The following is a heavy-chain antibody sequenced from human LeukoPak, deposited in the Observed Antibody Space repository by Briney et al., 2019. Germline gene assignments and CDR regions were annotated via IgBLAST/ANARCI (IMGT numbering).Heavy chain of an antibody. J-gene: IGHJ5*02. V-gene: IGHV4-34*01. Sequence: SETLSLTCAVYGGSFSGYYWSWIRQPPGKGLEWIGEINHSGSTNYNPSLKSRVTISVDTSKNQFSLKLSSVTAADTAVYYCARDRGDSSGYYWFDPWGQGTLVAVSS. CDR1: GGSFSGYY. D-gene: IGHD3-22*01. CDR3: ARDRGDSSGYYWFDP. CDR2: INHSGST.